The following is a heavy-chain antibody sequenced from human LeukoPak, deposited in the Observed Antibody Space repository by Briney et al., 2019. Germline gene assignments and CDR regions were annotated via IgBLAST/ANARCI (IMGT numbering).Heavy chain of an antibody. CDR2: ISAYNGNT. D-gene: IGHD2-15*01. CDR1: GYTFTSYG. J-gene: IGHJ5*02. CDR3: ARTRYCSGGSCYAPSRFFDP. V-gene: IGHV1-18*01. Sequence: ASVKVSCKASGYTFTSYGISWVRQAPGQGLEWMGWISAYNGNTNYAQKLQGRVTMTRNTSISTAYMELSSLRSEDTAVYYCARTRYCSGGSCYAPSRFFDPWGQGTLVTVSS.